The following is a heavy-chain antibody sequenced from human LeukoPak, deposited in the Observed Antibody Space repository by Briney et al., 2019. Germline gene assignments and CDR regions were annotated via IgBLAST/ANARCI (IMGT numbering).Heavy chain of an antibody. CDR2: IYSGGST. Sequence: TGGSLRLSCAASGFTVSSNYMSWVRQAPGKGLEWVSVIYSGGSTYYADSVKGRFTISRDNSKNTLYLQMNSLRAEDTAAYYCAREGQDSSGYKHFDYWGQGTLVTVSS. V-gene: IGHV3-53*01. CDR3: AREGQDSSGYKHFDY. CDR1: GFTVSSNY. D-gene: IGHD3-22*01. J-gene: IGHJ4*02.